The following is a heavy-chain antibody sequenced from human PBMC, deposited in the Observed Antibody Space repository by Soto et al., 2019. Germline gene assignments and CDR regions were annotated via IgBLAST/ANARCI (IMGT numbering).Heavy chain of an antibody. Sequence: EVHLLESGGGLVQPGGSLRLSCAASGFSFSNYGMTWVRQAPGKGLEWVSSVSADGQTTYYAESVRGRFHISRDSSKGTLYLQMDSPSATDTAVYHCPEDASVPALGDFGYFVLWARGT. CDR2: VSADGQTT. V-gene: IGHV3-23*01. J-gene: IGHJ2*01. CDR1: GFSFSNYG. CDR3: PEDASVPALGDFGYFVL. D-gene: IGHD3-10*01.